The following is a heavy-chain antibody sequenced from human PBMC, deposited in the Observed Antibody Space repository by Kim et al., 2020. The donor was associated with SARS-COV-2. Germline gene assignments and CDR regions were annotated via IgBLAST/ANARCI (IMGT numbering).Heavy chain of an antibody. CDR1: GFTFSSYA. D-gene: IGHD5-12*01. J-gene: IGHJ6*02. Sequence: GGSLRLSCAASGFTFSSYAMSWVRQAPGKGLEWVSAISGSGGSTYYADSVKGRFTISRDNSKNTLYLQMNSLRAEDTAVYYCAKELGWLRLDPYYYYGMGVWGQGTMVTVSS. CDR2: ISGSGGST. V-gene: IGHV3-23*01. CDR3: AKELGWLRLDPYYYYGMGV.